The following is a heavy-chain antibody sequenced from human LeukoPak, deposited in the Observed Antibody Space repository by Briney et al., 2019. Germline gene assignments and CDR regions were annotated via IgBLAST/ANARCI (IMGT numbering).Heavy chain of an antibody. CDR1: GFTFSTYA. D-gene: IGHD2-2*01. CDR2: ICGSGGCT. CDR3: ARGPSSQFRTDY. Sequence: GGSLRLSCAASGFTFSTYAMSWVRQAPGRGLEWVSGICGSGGCTYYADSVKGRFTISRDNAKNSLYLQMNGLRAEDTAVYYCARGPSSQFRTDYWGQGTLVTVSS. J-gene: IGHJ4*02. V-gene: IGHV3-23*01.